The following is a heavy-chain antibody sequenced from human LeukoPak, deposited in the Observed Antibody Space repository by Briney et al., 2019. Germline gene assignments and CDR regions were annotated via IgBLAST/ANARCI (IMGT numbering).Heavy chain of an antibody. J-gene: IGHJ6*02. CDR1: GGSISSYY. V-gene: IGHV4-59*01. Sequence: SETLSLTCTVSGGSISSYYWSWIRQPPGKGLEWIGYIYYSGSTNYNPSLKSRVTISVDTSKNQFSLKLSSVTAADTAVYYCARFKATYYYYGMDVWGQGTTVTVSS. CDR3: ARFKATYYYYGMDV. CDR2: IYYSGST.